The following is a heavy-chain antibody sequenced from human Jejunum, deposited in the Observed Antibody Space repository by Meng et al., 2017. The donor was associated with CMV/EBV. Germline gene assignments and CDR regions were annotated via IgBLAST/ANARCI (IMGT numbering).Heavy chain of an antibody. CDR3: ARGHCTKTSCYTGAVDF. D-gene: IGHD2-2*02. J-gene: IGHJ4*02. Sequence: SITRSPWSSWARQSPERGLEWIGEISPTEARHYNPSLKRRVTLSVDRSKNQFSLMLSSVTASDTALYYCARGHCTKTSCYTGAVDFWGQGTLVTVSS. CDR1: SITRSPW. CDR2: ISPTEAR. V-gene: IGHV4-4*02.